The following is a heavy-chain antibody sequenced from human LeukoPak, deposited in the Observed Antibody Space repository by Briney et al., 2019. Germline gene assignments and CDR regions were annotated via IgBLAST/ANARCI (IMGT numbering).Heavy chain of an antibody. V-gene: IGHV3-30*01. Sequence: PGGSLRLSCAASGFTFSSYAMHWVRQAPGKGLEWVVVISYDGSNKYYADSVKGRFTISRDNSKNTLYLQMNSLRAEDTAVYYCARDEDGYNSYWGQGTLVTVSS. CDR1: GFTFSSYA. CDR3: ARDEDGYNSY. CDR2: ISYDGSNK. J-gene: IGHJ4*02. D-gene: IGHD5-24*01.